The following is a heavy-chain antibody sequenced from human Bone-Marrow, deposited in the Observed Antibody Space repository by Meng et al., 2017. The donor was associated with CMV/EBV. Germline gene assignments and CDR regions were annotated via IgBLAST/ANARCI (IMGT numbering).Heavy chain of an antibody. V-gene: IGHV3-43*01. Sequence: GESLKISCAASGFTFDDYTMHWVRQAPGKGLEWVSLISWDGGSTYYADSVKGRFTISRDNSKNSLYLQMNSLRTEDTALYYCAKDSGLAYCGGDCYSALYYWGQRTLVTVSS. CDR1: GFTFDDYT. J-gene: IGHJ4*02. D-gene: IGHD2-21*01. CDR2: ISWDGGST. CDR3: AKDSGLAYCGGDCYSALYY.